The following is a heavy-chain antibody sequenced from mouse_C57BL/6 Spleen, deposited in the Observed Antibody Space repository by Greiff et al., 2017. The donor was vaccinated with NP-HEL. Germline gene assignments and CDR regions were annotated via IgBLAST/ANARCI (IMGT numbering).Heavy chain of an antibody. Sequence: VQLKESGPGLVKPSQSLSLTCSVTGYSITSGYYWNWIRQFPGNKLEWMGYISYDGSNNYNPSLKNRISITRDTSKNQFFLKLNSVTTEDTATYYCARGGSGPYYWGQGTTLTVSS. J-gene: IGHJ2*01. CDR1: GYSITSGYY. CDR3: ARGGSGPYY. D-gene: IGHD3-2*02. V-gene: IGHV3-6*01. CDR2: ISYDGSN.